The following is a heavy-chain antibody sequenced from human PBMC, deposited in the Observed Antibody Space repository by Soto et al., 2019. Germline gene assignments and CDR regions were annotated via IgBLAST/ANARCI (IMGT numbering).Heavy chain of an antibody. D-gene: IGHD6-13*01. J-gene: IGHJ2*01. CDR1: GFTFSTFG. V-gene: IGHV3-30*18. CDR2: MSFDGSHK. CDR3: AKGPPPPTAGNTYWYFDL. Sequence: QVQLVESGGGVVQPGRSLRLSCAASGFTFSTFGMHWVRQAPGKGLDWVAVMSFDGSHKYYADSVKGRFSISRDNSKNTLYLQMNSLRLEDTATYYCAKGPPPPTAGNTYWYFDLWGRGTLVTVSS.